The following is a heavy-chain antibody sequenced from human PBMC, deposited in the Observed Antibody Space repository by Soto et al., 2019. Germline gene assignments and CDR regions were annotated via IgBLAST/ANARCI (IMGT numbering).Heavy chain of an antibody. CDR2: IIPIFGTA. Sequence: ASVKVSCKASGGTFSSYAISWVRQAPGQGLEWMGGIIPIFGTANYAQKFQGRVTITADESTSTAYMELSSLRSEDTAVYYRASGRFLEWFPLEYYYYGMDVWGQGTTVTVSS. V-gene: IGHV1-69*13. D-gene: IGHD3-3*01. CDR1: GGTFSSYA. J-gene: IGHJ6*02. CDR3: ASGRFLEWFPLEYYYYGMDV.